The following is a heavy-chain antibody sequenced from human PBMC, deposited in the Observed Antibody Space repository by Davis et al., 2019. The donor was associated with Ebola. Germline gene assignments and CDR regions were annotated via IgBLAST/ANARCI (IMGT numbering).Heavy chain of an antibody. CDR2: ISSGDGTT. CDR3: AKAWGVITTSYYAMDV. J-gene: IGHJ6*02. CDR1: GFTFSYYA. V-gene: IGHV3-23*01. Sequence: GGSLRLSCAVSGFTFSYYAMTWVRQAPGKGLEWVSGISSGDGTTYYADSFKGRFTLSRDNSKNTLFLQMNSLRAGDTAVYYCAKAWGVITTSYYAMDVWGQGTTVTVSS. D-gene: IGHD4/OR15-4a*01.